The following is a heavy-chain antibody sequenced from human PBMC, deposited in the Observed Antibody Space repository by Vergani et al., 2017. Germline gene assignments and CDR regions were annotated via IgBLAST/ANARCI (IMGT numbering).Heavy chain of an antibody. J-gene: IGHJ5*02. Sequence: QLQLQESGPGLVKPSETLSLTCTVSGGSISSSSYYWGWIRQPPGKGLEWIGSIYYSGSTYYNPSLKSRVTITVDTPNNQFSLKLSSVTAADTAVYYCARDPARGTAQGRIGYCSSTSCYMAENWFDPWGQGTLVTVSS. D-gene: IGHD2-2*02. V-gene: IGHV4-39*07. CDR3: ARDPARGTAQGRIGYCSSTSCYMAENWFDP. CDR1: GGSISSSSYY. CDR2: IYYSGST.